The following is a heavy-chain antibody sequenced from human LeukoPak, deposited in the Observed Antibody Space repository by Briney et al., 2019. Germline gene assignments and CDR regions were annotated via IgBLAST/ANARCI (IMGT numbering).Heavy chain of an antibody. Sequence: GESLKISCKGSGYTFTSYWIGWVRQMPGKGLEWMGIIYPGDSDTRYSPSFQGQVTISADKSISTAYLQWSSLKASDTAMYYCARDRQYSSGLHAFDIWGQGTMVTVSS. V-gene: IGHV5-51*01. CDR2: IYPGDSDT. CDR1: GYTFTSYW. CDR3: ARDRQYSSGLHAFDI. J-gene: IGHJ3*02. D-gene: IGHD6-19*01.